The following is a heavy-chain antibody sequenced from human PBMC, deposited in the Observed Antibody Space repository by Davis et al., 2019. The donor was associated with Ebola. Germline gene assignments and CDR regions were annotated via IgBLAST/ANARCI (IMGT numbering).Heavy chain of an antibody. D-gene: IGHD5-18*01. J-gene: IGHJ6*02. CDR3: ARGRYSDGMDV. V-gene: IGHV3-11*06. CDR1: GFTFSDYY. Sequence: GESLKISCAASGFTFSDYYMSWIRQAPGKGLEWVSYISSSSSYTNYADSVKGRFTISRDNAKNPLYLQMNSLRAEDTAVYYCARGRYSDGMDVWGQGTTVTVSS. CDR2: ISSSSSYT.